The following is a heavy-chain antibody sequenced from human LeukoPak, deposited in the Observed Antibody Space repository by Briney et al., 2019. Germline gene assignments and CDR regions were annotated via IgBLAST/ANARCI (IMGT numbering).Heavy chain of an antibody. CDR2: INHSGST. Sequence: PSETLSLTCAVYGVSFSAYYWSWIRQPPGKGLEWIGEINHSGSTNYNPSLKSRFTISVGTSKNQFSLKLSSVTAADTAVYYCATLVVDIWGQGTLVTVSS. D-gene: IGHD2-21*01. V-gene: IGHV4-34*01. J-gene: IGHJ3*02. CDR3: ATLVVDI. CDR1: GVSFSAYY.